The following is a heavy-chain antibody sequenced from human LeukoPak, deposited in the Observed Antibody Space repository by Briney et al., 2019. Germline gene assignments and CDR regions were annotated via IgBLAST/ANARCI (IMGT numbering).Heavy chain of an antibody. J-gene: IGHJ6*02. Sequence: GASVKVSCKASGGTFSSYAISWVRQAPGQGLEWMGGIIPIFGTANYAQKFQGRVTITADESTSTAYMELSSLRSEDTAAYYCARDSGMATPSGYYYYGMDVWGQGTTVTVSS. V-gene: IGHV1-69*13. D-gene: IGHD5-24*01. CDR2: IIPIFGTA. CDR3: ARDSGMATPSGYYYYGMDV. CDR1: GGTFSSYA.